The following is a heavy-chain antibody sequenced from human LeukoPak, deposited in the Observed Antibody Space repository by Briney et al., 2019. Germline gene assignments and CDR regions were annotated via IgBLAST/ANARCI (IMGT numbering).Heavy chain of an antibody. CDR3: ARDLGGSYSSETWFDP. V-gene: IGHV4-61*02. CDR2: IYSSGRT. Sequence: PSETLSLTCTVSGDSISSGSYYWSWIRQPAGEGLDWIGRIYSSGRTHYSPSLKSRVAISVDTSKNRFSLRLSSVTAADTAVYYCARDLGGSYSSETWFDPWGQGTLVTVSS. D-gene: IGHD1-26*01. CDR1: GDSISSGSYY. J-gene: IGHJ5*02.